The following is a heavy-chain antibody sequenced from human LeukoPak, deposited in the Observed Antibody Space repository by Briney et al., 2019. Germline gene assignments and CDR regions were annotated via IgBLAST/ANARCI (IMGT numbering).Heavy chain of an antibody. Sequence: GGSLRLSCAASGFTFSSYGMSWVRQAPGKGLEWVSAISGSGGSTYYADSVKGWFTISRDNSKNTLYLQMNSLRAEDTAVYYCARDRGGDYVGLMADYWGQGTLVTVSS. D-gene: IGHD4-17*01. CDR2: ISGSGGST. J-gene: IGHJ4*02. CDR1: GFTFSSYG. CDR3: ARDRGGDYVGLMADY. V-gene: IGHV3-23*01.